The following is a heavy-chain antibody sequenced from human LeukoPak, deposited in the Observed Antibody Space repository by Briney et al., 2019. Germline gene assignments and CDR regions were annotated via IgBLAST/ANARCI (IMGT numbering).Heavy chain of an antibody. J-gene: IGHJ4*02. CDR3: ASYDSSGYANFGY. CDR1: GGSFSGYY. CDR2: INHSGST. Sequence: PSETLSLTCAVYGGSFSGYYWSWIRQPPGKGLEWIGEINHSGSTNYNPSLKSRVTISVDTSKNQFSLKLSSVTAADTAVYYCASYDSSGYANFGYWGQGTLVTVSS. D-gene: IGHD3-22*01. V-gene: IGHV4-34*01.